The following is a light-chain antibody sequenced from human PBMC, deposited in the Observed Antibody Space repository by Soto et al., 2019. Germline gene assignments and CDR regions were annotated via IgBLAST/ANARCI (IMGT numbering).Light chain of an antibody. CDR3: SSYAGIWV. J-gene: IGLJ3*02. Sequence: QSALTQPTSASGSPGQSVTISCTGTSSDVGGYNYVSWYQQHPGKAPKLMIYEVSKRPSGVPDRFSGSKSGNTASLTVSGLQAEDEADYYCSSYAGIWVFGGGTKLTVL. CDR1: SSDVGGYNY. V-gene: IGLV2-8*01. CDR2: EVS.